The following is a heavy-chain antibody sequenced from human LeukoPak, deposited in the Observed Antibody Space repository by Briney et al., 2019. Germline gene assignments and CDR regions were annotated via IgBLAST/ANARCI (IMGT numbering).Heavy chain of an antibody. CDR3: ARDEAVAGYRSEYNWFDP. CDR2: ISYSGGT. J-gene: IGHJ5*02. CDR1: GGSIISSNHY. V-gene: IGHV4-39*02. D-gene: IGHD6-19*01. Sequence: SETLSLTCTVSGGSIISSNHYWGWTRQPPGKGLEWFGSISYSGGTAYNPSLRSRVTISVDTSKNQFSLKVNSVTAADTAVYYCARDEAVAGYRSEYNWFDPWGQGTLVTVSS.